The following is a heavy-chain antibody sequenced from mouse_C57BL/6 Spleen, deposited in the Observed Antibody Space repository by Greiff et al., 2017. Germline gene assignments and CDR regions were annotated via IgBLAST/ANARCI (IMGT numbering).Heavy chain of an antibody. D-gene: IGHD4-1*01. CDR1: GYSITSGYY. Sequence: DVKLVESGPGLVKPSQSLSLTCSVTGYSITSGYYWNWIRQFPGNKLEWMGYISYDGSNNYNPSLKNRISITRDTSKNQFFLKLNSVTTEDTATYYCARGLTDMDYWGQGTSVTVSS. CDR2: ISYDGSN. V-gene: IGHV3-6*01. J-gene: IGHJ4*01. CDR3: ARGLTDMDY.